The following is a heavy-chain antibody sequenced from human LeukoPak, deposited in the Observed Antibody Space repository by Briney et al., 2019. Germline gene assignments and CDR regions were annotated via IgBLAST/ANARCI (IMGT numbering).Heavy chain of an antibody. Sequence: PGGSLRLSCAASGFTFTSYSMTWVRQAPGKGVEWVSSISSSSRYIYYADSVKGRFTISRDNAKNSLYLQMNSLTAEVTAVYYCARVAYSSSSYFDYWGQGTLVTVSS. J-gene: IGHJ4*02. V-gene: IGHV3-21*04. CDR3: ARVAYSSSSYFDY. CDR2: ISSSSRYI. CDR1: GFTFTSYS. D-gene: IGHD6-13*01.